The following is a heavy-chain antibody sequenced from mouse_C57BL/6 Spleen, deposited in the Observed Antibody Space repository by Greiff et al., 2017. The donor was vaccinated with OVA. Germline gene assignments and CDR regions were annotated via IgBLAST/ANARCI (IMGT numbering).Heavy chain of an antibody. V-gene: IGHV1-80*01. CDR3: ADGYYGSSAWFAY. D-gene: IGHD1-1*01. Sequence: VQLQESGAELVKPGASVKISCKASGYAFSSYWMNWVKQRPGKGLEWIGQIYPGDGDTNYNGKFKGKATLTADKSSSTAYMQLSSLTSEDSAVYFGADGYYGSSAWFAYWGQGTLVTVSA. CDR1: GYAFSSYW. CDR2: IYPGDGDT. J-gene: IGHJ3*01.